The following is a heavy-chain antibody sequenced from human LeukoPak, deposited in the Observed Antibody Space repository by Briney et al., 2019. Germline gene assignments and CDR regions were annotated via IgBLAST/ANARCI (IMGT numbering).Heavy chain of an antibody. J-gene: IGHJ2*01. V-gene: IGHV4-4*07. Sequence: SETLSLTCTVSGGSISSYYWSWIRQPAGKGLEWIGRIYTSGSTNYNPSLKSRVTVSVDTSKNQFSLKLSSVTAADTAVYYCARDPYYYDSSGYWYFDLWGRGTLVTVSS. D-gene: IGHD3-22*01. CDR1: GGSISSYY. CDR3: ARDPYYYDSSGYWYFDL. CDR2: IYTSGST.